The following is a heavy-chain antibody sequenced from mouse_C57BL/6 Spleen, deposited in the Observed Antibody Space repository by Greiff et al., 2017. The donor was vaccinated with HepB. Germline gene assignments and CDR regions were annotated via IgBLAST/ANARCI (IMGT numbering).Heavy chain of an antibody. CDR1: GFTFSDYG. Sequence: EVQLVESGGGLVKPGGSLKLSCAASGFTFSDYGMHWVRQAPEKGLEWVAYISSGSSTIYYADTVKGRFTISRDNAKNTLFLQMTSRRSEDTAMYYCARGEKLLDFDVWGTGTTVTVSS. V-gene: IGHV5-17*01. CDR3: ARGEKLLDFDV. CDR2: ISSGSSTI. D-gene: IGHD4-1*01. J-gene: IGHJ1*03.